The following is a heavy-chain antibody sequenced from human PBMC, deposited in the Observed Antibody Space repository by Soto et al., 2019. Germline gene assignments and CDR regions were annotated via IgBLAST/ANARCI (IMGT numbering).Heavy chain of an antibody. CDR1: GYTFTGYY. D-gene: IGHD6-13*01. J-gene: IGHJ6*02. V-gene: IGHV1-2*04. CDR3: ARGEAAYYFGMDV. Sequence: QVQLVQSGAEVKKPVASVKVSCKASGYTFTGYYMHWLRQAPGQGLEWMGWINPNSGGTNYAQKFQGWVTMTRDTSISTAYMELSRLRSEDTAVYYCARGEAAYYFGMDVWGQGTTVTVAS. CDR2: INPNSGGT.